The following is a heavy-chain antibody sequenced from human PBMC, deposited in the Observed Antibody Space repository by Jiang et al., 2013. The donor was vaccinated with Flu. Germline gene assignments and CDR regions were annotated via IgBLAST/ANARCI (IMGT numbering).Heavy chain of an antibody. Sequence: TCTVSGGSISSSSYYWGWIRQPPGKGLEWIGSIYYSGSTYYNPSLKSRVTISVDTSKNQFSLKLSSVTAADTAVYYCAVVVVPAAMPGGYYYYGMDVWGQGTTVTVSS. CDR1: GGSISSSSYY. V-gene: IGHV4-39*01. CDR3: AVVVVPAAMPGGYYYYGMDV. CDR2: IYYSGST. D-gene: IGHD2-2*01. J-gene: IGHJ6*02.